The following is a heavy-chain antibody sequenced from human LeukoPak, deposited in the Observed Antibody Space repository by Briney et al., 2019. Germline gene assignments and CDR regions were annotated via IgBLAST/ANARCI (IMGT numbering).Heavy chain of an antibody. CDR1: GYTFTSYG. CDR3: ARGGHYDYVWGSYRPYYFDY. J-gene: IGHJ4*02. CDR2: ISAYNGNT. V-gene: IGHV1-18*01. D-gene: IGHD3-16*02. Sequence: ASVKVSCKASGYTFTSYGISWVRQAPGQGLEWMGWISAYNGNTNYAQKLQGRVTMTTDTSTSTAHMELRSLRSDDTAVYYCARGGHYDYVWGSYRPYYFDYWGQGTLVTVSS.